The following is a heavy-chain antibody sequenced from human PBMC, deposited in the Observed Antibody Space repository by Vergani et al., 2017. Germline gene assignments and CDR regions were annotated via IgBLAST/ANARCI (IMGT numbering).Heavy chain of an antibody. D-gene: IGHD4-17*01. CDR3: ASGDYGDYDWAYFDY. V-gene: IGHV1-69*13. Sequence: QVQLVQSGAEVKKPGASVSVSCKGSSHTFQTYGISWVRQAPGQGLEWMGGIIPIFGTANYAQKFQGRVTITADESTSTAYMELSSLRSEDTAVYYCASGDYGDYDWAYFDYWGQGTLVTVAS. CDR2: IIPIFGTA. J-gene: IGHJ4*02. CDR1: SHTFQTYG.